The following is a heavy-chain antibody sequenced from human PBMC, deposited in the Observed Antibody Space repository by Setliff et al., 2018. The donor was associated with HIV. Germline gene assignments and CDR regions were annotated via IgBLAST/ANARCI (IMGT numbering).Heavy chain of an antibody. Sequence: ASVKVSCKASGYTFTGYYMHWVRQAPGQGLEWMGRINPNSGGTNYAQKSQGRVTMTRGTSISTAYMELSRLRSDDTAVYYCARGTRVGANDAFDIWAQGTMVTVSS. CDR2: INPNSGGT. CDR1: GYTFTGYY. CDR3: ARGTRVGANDAFDI. D-gene: IGHD1-26*01. J-gene: IGHJ3*02. V-gene: IGHV1-2*06.